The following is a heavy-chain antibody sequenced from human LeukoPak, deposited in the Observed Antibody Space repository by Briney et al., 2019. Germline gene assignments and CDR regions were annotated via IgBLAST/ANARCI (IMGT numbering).Heavy chain of an antibody. V-gene: IGHV4-59*01. CDR3: ARVEGYGGYGHHRFDY. CDR1: GGSISSYY. D-gene: IGHD5-12*01. CDR2: IYYSVST. J-gene: IGHJ4*02. Sequence: SETLSLTCTVSGGSISSYYWSWIRQPPGKGLEWIGYIYYSVSTNYNPSLKSRVTISVDTSKNQFSLKLSSVTAADTAVYYCARVEGYGGYGHHRFDYWGQGTLVTVSS.